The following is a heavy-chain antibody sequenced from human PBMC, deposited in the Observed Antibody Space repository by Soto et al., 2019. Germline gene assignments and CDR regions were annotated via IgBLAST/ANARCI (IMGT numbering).Heavy chain of an antibody. CDR3: TADLPTPIPQVDH. CDR1: GFTFSSYA. D-gene: IGHD2-21*01. Sequence: GGSLRLSCAASGFTFSSYAMIWVRQAPGKGLEWVSYIDFTSNSIYYADSVKGRFTISRDNAKNSLYLQMNSLRAEDTAVYYCTADLPTPIPQVDHWGQGTLVTVSS. V-gene: IGHV3-48*04. J-gene: IGHJ4*02. CDR2: IDFTSNSI.